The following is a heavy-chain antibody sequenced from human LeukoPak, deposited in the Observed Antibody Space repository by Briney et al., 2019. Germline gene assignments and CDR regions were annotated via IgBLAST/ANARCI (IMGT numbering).Heavy chain of an antibody. J-gene: IGHJ4*02. CDR1: GGTFSSYA. D-gene: IGHD1-26*01. Sequence: SVKVSCKASGGTFSSYAISWVRQAPGQGGEWMGRIIPILGIANYAQKFQGRVTITADKSTSTAYMELSSLRSGDTAVYYCAREEGVGASCVYWGQGTLVTVSS. V-gene: IGHV1-69*04. CDR3: AREEGVGASCVY. CDR2: IIPILGIA.